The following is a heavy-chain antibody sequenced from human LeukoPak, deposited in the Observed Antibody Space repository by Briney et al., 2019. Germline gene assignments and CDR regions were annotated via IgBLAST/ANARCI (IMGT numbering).Heavy chain of an antibody. V-gene: IGHV3-30*02. Sequence: GGSLRLSCAASGLTFSSYGMHWVRQTPGKGLEWVAFIRYDGSNKYYAGSVKGRFTISRDNSKNTLYLQMNSLRAEDTAVYYCAKDLGYCSGGSCYSSDYFDYWGQGTLVTVSS. J-gene: IGHJ4*02. CDR2: IRYDGSNK. CDR3: AKDLGYCSGGSCYSSDYFDY. D-gene: IGHD2-15*01. CDR1: GLTFSSYG.